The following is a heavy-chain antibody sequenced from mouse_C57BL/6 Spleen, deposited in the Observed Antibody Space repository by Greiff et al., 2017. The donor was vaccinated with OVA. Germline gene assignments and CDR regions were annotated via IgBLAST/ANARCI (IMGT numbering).Heavy chain of an antibody. CDR3: AREGGRNFSYWSFDV. CDR1: GYTFTSYW. J-gene: IGHJ1*03. Sequence: QVQLKHPGAELVRPGSSVKLSCKASGYTFTSYWMHWVKQRPIQGLEWIGNIDPSDSETHYNQKFKDKATFTVDKSSSTDYMQLSSLTSEDSAVYYCAREGGRNFSYWSFDVWGTVTAVTVSS. CDR2: IDPSDSET. V-gene: IGHV1-52*01. D-gene: IGHD4-1*02.